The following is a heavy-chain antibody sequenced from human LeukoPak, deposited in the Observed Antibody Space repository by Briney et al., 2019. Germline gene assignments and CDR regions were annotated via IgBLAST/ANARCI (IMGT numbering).Heavy chain of an antibody. CDR3: ARLVTGTTVINSGWFDP. J-gene: IGHJ5*02. CDR1: EFPFSNYA. CDR2: ISGGGGST. D-gene: IGHD4-23*01. V-gene: IGHV3-23*01. Sequence: GGSLRLSCAASEFPFSNYAMSWVRQAPGKGLEWVSGISGGGGSTYYADSVKGRFTISRDKSKTTMYLQMNSLRAEDTAVYYCARLVTGTTVINSGWFDPWGQGTLVTVSS.